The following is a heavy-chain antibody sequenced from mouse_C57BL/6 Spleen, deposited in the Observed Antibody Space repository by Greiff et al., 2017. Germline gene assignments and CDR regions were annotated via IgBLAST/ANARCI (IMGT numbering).Heavy chain of an antibody. V-gene: IGHV5-4*01. CDR2: ISDGGSYT. Sequence: EVQVVESGGGLVKPGGSLKLSCAASGFTFSSYAMSWVRQTPEKRLEWVATISDGGSYTYYPDNVKGRFTISRDNAKNNLYLQMSHLKSEDTAMYYCARADSSGFAYWGQGTLVTVSA. D-gene: IGHD3-2*02. CDR3: ARADSSGFAY. CDR1: GFTFSSYA. J-gene: IGHJ3*01.